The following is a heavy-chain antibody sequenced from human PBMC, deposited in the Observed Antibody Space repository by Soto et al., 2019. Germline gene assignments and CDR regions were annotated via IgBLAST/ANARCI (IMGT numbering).Heavy chain of an antibody. CDR2: INPDSGAT. D-gene: IGHD2-8*02. CDR1: GYSFTGYY. CDR3: ARGDYGTGGYPFPYFDY. V-gene: IGHV1-2*02. J-gene: IGHJ4*02. Sequence: ASVKVSCKASGYSFTGYYIHWVREAPGQGLEWMGWINPDSGATNYAQNFQGRVTLTSDTSISTASMDLTSLTSDDTAVYYCARGDYGTGGYPFPYFDYWGQGTLVTVSS.